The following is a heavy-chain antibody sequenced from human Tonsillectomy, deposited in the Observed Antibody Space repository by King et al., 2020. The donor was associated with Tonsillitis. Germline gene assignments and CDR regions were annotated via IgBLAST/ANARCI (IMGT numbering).Heavy chain of an antibody. Sequence: VQLVESGGGVVRPGGSLRLSCAASGFTFDDYGMSWVRQAPGKGLEWVSGINWNGGSTGYADSAKGRFTISRDNAKNSLFLQMNSLRAEDTALYYCARVXGRXWXVXDYFDYXGQGXXITVSS. CDR3: ARVXGRXWXVXDYFDY. D-gene: IGHD2-15*01. J-gene: IGHJ4*02. CDR1: GFTFDDYG. V-gene: IGHV3-20*04. CDR2: INWNGGST.